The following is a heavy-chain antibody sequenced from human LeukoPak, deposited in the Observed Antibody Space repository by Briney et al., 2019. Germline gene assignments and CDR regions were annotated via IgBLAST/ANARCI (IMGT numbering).Heavy chain of an antibody. D-gene: IGHD6-6*01. CDR3: ARGAIAARDAFDI. J-gene: IGHJ3*02. CDR2: INPIFGTA. Sequence: SVKVSCKASGGTFSSYAISWVRQAPGQGLEWMGGINPIFGTANYAQKFQGRVTITTDESTSTAYMELSSLRSEDTAVYYCARGAIAARDAFDIWGQGTMVTVSS. V-gene: IGHV1-69*05. CDR1: GGTFSSYA.